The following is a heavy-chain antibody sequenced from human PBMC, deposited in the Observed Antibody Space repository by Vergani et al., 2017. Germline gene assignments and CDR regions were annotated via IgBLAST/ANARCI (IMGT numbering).Heavy chain of an antibody. J-gene: IGHJ4*02. Sequence: EVQLVQSGGVVVQPGGSLRLSCEASGFTLDDYAMHWVRQAPGKGLEWVSLIRWNGGTTYFADPVRGRFTISRDNSKNSLYLQMNSLRAEDTAFYYCAKDSLAVADNGESHFDYWGQGTLVTVSS. CDR3: AKDSLAVADNGESHFDY. CDR2: IRWNGGTT. V-gene: IGHV3-43D*03. D-gene: IGHD6-19*01. CDR1: GFTLDDYA.